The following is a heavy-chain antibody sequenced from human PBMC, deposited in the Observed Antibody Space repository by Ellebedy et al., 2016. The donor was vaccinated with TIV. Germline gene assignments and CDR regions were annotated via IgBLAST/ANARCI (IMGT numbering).Heavy chain of an antibody. V-gene: IGHV4-4*02. CDR1: GGSISSSDW. Sequence: MPSETLSLTCAVSGGSISSSDWWSWVRQPPGKGLEWIGEIHHTGGTNYNPSLKSRVTISVDTSKNQFSLELSSVTAADTAVYYCARAIRNTAMSHYYFDYWGQGTLVTVSS. J-gene: IGHJ4*02. D-gene: IGHD5-18*01. CDR3: ARAIRNTAMSHYYFDY. CDR2: IHHTGGT.